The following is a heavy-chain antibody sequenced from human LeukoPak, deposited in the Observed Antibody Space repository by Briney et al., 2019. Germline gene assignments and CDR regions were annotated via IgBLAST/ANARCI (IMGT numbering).Heavy chain of an antibody. CDR2: IYYSGST. CDR1: GGSISSSSYY. Sequence: SETLSLTCTVSGGSISSSSYYWGWIRQPPGKGLEWIGSIYYSGSTYYNPSLKSRVTISVDTSKNQFSLKLSSVTAADTAVYYCARRPKVVVHEGFDYWGQGTLVTVSS. CDR3: ARRPKVVVHEGFDY. D-gene: IGHD2-15*01. J-gene: IGHJ4*02. V-gene: IGHV4-39*01.